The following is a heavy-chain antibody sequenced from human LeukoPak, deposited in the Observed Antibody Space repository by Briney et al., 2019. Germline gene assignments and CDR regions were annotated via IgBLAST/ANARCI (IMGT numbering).Heavy chain of an antibody. V-gene: IGHV3-23*01. CDR1: GFSFGSYD. CDR3: VKESNWNDHSAFDI. CDR2: ISGSGGGST. Sequence: GGSLRLSCAASGFSFGSYDMSWVRQAPGKGLEWVSGISGSGGGSTYYADSVKGRFTISRDILKNTLYLEMNSLRAEDMAVYYCVKESNWNDHSAFDIWGQGTVVTVSS. J-gene: IGHJ3*02. D-gene: IGHD1-1*01.